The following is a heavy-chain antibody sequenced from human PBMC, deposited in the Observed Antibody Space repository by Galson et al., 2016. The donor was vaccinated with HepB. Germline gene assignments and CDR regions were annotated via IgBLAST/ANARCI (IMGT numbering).Heavy chain of an antibody. Sequence: SLRLSCAASEFTFSSHWMHWVRQTPGKGLVWVSRINRDGSSTSYADSVKGRFTISRDNTKNALYLQMNSLRVDDTAVYYCARVKFGSSAVLDYWGRGTLVTVSS. V-gene: IGHV3-74*01. CDR1: EFTFSSHW. D-gene: IGHD6-6*01. CDR2: INRDGSST. CDR3: ARVKFGSSAVLDY. J-gene: IGHJ4*02.